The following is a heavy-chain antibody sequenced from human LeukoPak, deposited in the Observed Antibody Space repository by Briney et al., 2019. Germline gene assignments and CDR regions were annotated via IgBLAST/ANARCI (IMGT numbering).Heavy chain of an antibody. CDR1: GGTFSSYA. Sequence: GASVKVSCKASGGTFSSYAISWVRQAPGQGLEWMGGIIPIFGTANYAQKFQGRVTITADESTSTAYMELSSLRSEDTAVYYCARVTATVTPGYYYYMDVWGKGTTVTVSS. CDR2: IIPIFGTA. D-gene: IGHD4-11*01. V-gene: IGHV1-69*13. CDR3: ARVTATVTPGYYYYMDV. J-gene: IGHJ6*03.